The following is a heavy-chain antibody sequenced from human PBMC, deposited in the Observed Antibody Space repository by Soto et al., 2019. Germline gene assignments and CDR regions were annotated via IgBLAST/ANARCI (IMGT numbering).Heavy chain of an antibody. CDR1: GYPLIAFY. V-gene: IGHV1-2*02. D-gene: IGHD3-3*01. CDR3: ARIDVWSGIYPYFDF. CDR2: INPTSGDT. J-gene: IGHJ4*02. Sequence: QVQLVQSGTEVRKPGASVKISCKAAGYPLIAFYIHWVRQAPGQGPEWMGWINPTSGDTNYAQKCQGRVTMTRVTSINTASMELSRLTSDDTAVYFCARIDVWSGIYPYFDFWGQGTQVTVSS.